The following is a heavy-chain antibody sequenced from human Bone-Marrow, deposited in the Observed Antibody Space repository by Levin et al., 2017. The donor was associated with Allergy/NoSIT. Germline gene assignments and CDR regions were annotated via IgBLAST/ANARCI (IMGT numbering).Heavy chain of an antibody. J-gene: IGHJ4*02. CDR3: AKETSIELLGTPGQDY. CDR2: ISYDGGDE. V-gene: IGHV3-30*18. D-gene: IGHD1-1*01. CDR1: GLTFSNYG. Sequence: GESLKISCAVSGLTFSNYGMHWVRQAPGKGLEWVAVISYDGGDEHYADSVKGRFTISRDNSKNTLYLQMNSLRTEETAVYYCAKETSIELLGTPGQDYWGQGTLVTVSS.